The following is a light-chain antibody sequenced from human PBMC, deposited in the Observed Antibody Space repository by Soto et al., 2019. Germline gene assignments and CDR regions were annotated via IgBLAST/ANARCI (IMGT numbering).Light chain of an antibody. CDR1: GTNIGINT. V-gene: IGLV1-44*01. Sequence: QSVLTQPPSASGTPGQRVTISCSGSGTNIGINTVNWYQQLPGTAPKLLIYNNNQRSSVVSDRFSGSKSGASASLAISGLHSEEEGQYFCAAWDDGRNRQQFGGGTKLTVL. J-gene: IGLJ3*02. CDR3: AAWDDGRNRQQ. CDR2: NNN.